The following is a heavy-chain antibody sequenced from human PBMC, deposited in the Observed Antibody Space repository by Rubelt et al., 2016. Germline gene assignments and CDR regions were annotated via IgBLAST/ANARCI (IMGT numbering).Heavy chain of an antibody. Sequence: QVQLVQSGAEVKKPGASVKVSCKASGYTFTSYGISWVRQAPGQGLEWMGWISAYNGNTNYAQKFQGRVNMTTDTSTSTAYVELRSLKSDDTAVYYCARVHLVTASEYFQHWGQGTLVTVSS. V-gene: IGHV1-18*01. CDR1: GYTFTSYG. CDR3: ARVHLVTASEYFQH. CDR2: ISAYNGNT. J-gene: IGHJ1*01. D-gene: IGHD2-21*02.